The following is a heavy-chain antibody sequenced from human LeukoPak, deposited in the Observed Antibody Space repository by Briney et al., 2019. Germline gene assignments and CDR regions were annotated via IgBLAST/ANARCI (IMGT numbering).Heavy chain of an antibody. V-gene: IGHV3-9*01. CDR3: AKDGVAAAGRGGYFDY. J-gene: IGHJ4*02. D-gene: IGHD6-13*01. CDR1: GFTFDDYA. CDR2: ISWNSGSI. Sequence: PGGSLRLSCAASGFTFDDYAMHWVRHAPGKGLEWVSGISWNSGSIGYADSVKGRFTISRDNAKNSLYLQMNSLRAEDTALYYCAKDGVAAAGRGGYFDYWGQGTLVTVSS.